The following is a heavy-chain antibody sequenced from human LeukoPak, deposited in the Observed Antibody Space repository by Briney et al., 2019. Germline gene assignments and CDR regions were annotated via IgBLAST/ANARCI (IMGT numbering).Heavy chain of an antibody. D-gene: IGHD1-14*01. Sequence: GSLGLSCAASGFTFSSYSMNWVRQASGKGLEWVSSISSSSSYIYYADSVKGRFTISRDNSKNTLYLQMNSLRAEDTAVYYCAKGAGYYYYYMDVWGKGTTVTVSS. CDR2: ISSSSSYI. CDR3: AKGAGYYYYYMDV. V-gene: IGHV3-21*01. CDR1: GFTFSSYS. J-gene: IGHJ6*03.